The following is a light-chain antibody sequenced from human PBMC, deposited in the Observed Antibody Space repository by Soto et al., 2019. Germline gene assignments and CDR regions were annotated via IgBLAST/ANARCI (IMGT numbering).Light chain of an antibody. Sequence: EIVLTQSPGTLSLSPGERATLSCRASQSVSISYLAWYQQKPGQAPRLLIYAISDRATGVPDRFRGSGSGTDFTLTITRLEPEDFAVYFCQQYDSSPRTFGQGTKVDIK. CDR1: QSVSISY. CDR2: AIS. V-gene: IGKV3-20*01. J-gene: IGKJ1*01. CDR3: QQYDSSPRT.